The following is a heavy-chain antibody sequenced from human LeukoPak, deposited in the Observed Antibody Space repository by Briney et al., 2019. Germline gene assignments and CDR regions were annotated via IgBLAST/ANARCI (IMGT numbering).Heavy chain of an antibody. J-gene: IGHJ6*04. V-gene: IGHV4-4*02. CDR2: IYHSGST. CDR3: ASYGSGSYYYGMDV. CDR1: GGSISSSNW. Sequence: PSGTLSLTCAVSGGSISSSNWWSWVRQPPGKGLEWIGEIYHSGSTNYNPSLKSRVTISVDKSKYQFSLKLSSVTAADTAVYYCASYGSGSYYYGMDVWGKGTTVTVSS. D-gene: IGHD3-10*01.